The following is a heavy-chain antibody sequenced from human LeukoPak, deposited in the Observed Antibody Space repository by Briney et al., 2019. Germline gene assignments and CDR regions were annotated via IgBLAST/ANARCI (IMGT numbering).Heavy chain of an antibody. CDR2: ISGSGGST. Sequence: PGGSLRLSCAASGFTFSSYAMSWVRQAPGKGLEWVSSISGSGGSTYYADSVRGRFTISRDNSKNTLYLQMNNLRAEDTAAYYCAKAPPGVGATPRVGFDIWGQGTMVTVSS. J-gene: IGHJ3*02. D-gene: IGHD1-26*01. CDR1: GFTFSSYA. V-gene: IGHV3-23*01. CDR3: AKAPPGVGATPRVGFDI.